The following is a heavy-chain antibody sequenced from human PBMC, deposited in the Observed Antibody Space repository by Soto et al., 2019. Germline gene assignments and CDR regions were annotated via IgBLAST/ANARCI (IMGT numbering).Heavy chain of an antibody. CDR3: AKASSSSWGVFDY. CDR1: GFTFSTYA. D-gene: IGHD6-13*01. Sequence: EVQLLESGGGLVQPGGSLRLSCAASGFTFSTYAMTWVRQAPGKGLEWVSAISGSSGNTFFADSVKGRFTISRDNSKNTLYLQMNSLSAEDTAVYYCAKASSSSWGVFDYWGQGTLITVSS. J-gene: IGHJ4*02. CDR2: ISGSSGNT. V-gene: IGHV3-23*01.